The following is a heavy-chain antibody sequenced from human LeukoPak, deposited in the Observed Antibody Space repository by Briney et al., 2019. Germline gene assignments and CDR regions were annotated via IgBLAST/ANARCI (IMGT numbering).Heavy chain of an antibody. CDR2: ISSGGSNV. V-gene: IGHV3-48*03. CDR1: GFIFSSWE. CDR3: ARRFKSAIDV. Sequence: GGSLGLLCAASGFIFSSWEMNGVSQAPGKGLEWVSYISSGGSNVNYADSVKGRFLISRDNAKNSLYLQMNSLRAEDTAVYYCARRFKSAIDVWGRQTTGAVSS. J-gene: IGHJ6*02.